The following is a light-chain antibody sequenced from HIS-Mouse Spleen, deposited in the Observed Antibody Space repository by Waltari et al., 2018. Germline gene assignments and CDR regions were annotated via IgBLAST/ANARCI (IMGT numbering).Light chain of an antibody. CDR1: SLRSYY. CDR2: GKH. V-gene: IGLV3-19*01. J-gene: IGLJ2*01. CDR3: NSRDSSGNHVV. Sequence: SSELTQDPAVSVALGQTVRITCQGDSLRSYYASWYQQKPGQAPVLVIYGKHNRPSGIQDRFYGSSSGNTASLTITGAQAEDEADYYCNSRDSSGNHVVFGGGTKLTVL.